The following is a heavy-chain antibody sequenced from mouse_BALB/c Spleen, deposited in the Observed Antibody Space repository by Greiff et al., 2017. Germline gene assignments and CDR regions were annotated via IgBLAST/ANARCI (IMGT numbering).Heavy chain of an antibody. CDR1: GFTFSSYA. J-gene: IGHJ2*01. D-gene: IGHD6-1*01. V-gene: IGHV5-9-3*01. Sequence: EVHLVESGGGLVKPGGSLKLSCAASGFTFSSYAMSWVRQTPEKRLEWVATISSGGSYTYYPDSVKGRFTISRDNAKNTLYLQMSSLRSEDTAMYYCARHDRQYYFDYWGQGTTLTVSS. CDR2: ISSGGSYT. CDR3: ARHDRQYYFDY.